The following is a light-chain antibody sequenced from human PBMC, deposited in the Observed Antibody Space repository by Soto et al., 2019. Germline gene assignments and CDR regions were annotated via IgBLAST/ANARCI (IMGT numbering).Light chain of an antibody. J-gene: IGLJ2*01. V-gene: IGLV2-8*01. CDR1: SSDVGGYKY. CDR3: SANAGLNNVL. CDR2: EVN. Sequence: QSALTQPPSASGSPGQSVTISCTRTSSDVGGYKYVSWYQQKSGKAPKLIIYEVNERPSGVPDRFSGSKSDNTASLTVSGLQAEDEADCYCSANAGLNNVLFGGGTKVTVL.